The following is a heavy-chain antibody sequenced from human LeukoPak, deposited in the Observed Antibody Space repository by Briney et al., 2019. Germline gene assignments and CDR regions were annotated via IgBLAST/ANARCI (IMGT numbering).Heavy chain of an antibody. V-gene: IGHV1-8*01. CDR3: ARGEISTTRFWSGYQSYYYYGMDV. D-gene: IGHD3-3*01. CDR2: MNPNSGNT. Sequence: GASVKVSCKASGYTFTSYDINWVRQATGQGLEWMGWMNPNSGNTGYAQKFQGRVTMTRNTSISTAYMELSSLRSEDTAVYYCARGEISTTRFWSGYQSYYYYGMDVWGQGTTVTVSS. J-gene: IGHJ6*02. CDR1: GYTFTSYD.